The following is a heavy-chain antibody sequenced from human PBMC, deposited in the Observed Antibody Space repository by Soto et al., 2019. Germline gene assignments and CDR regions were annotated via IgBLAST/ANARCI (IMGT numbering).Heavy chain of an antibody. CDR1: GGSISSSNW. Sequence: SQTLSLTCAVSGGSISSSNWWSWVRQPPGKGLEWIGEIYHSGSTNYNPSLKSRVTISVDKSKNQFSLELSSVTAADTAVYYCARALAVASCYCYGMDVWGQGTTVTVSS. CDR3: ARALAVASCYCYGMDV. V-gene: IGHV4-4*02. J-gene: IGHJ6*02. CDR2: IYHSGST. D-gene: IGHD2-2*01.